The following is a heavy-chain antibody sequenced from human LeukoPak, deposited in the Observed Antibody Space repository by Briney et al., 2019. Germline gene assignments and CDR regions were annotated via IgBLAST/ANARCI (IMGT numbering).Heavy chain of an antibody. J-gene: IGHJ6*03. D-gene: IGHD3-10*01. Sequence: SETLSLTCTVSGGSISSYYWSWIRQPPGKGLGWIGYIYYSGSTNYNPSLKSRVTISVDTSKNQFSLKLSSVTAADTAVYYCARGRSSMVRGYYYYYMDVWGKGTTVTISS. CDR1: GGSISSYY. V-gene: IGHV4-59*01. CDR3: ARGRSSMVRGYYYYYMDV. CDR2: IYYSGST.